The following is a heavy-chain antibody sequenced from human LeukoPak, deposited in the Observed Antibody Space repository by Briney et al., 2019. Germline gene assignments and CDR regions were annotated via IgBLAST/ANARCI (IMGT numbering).Heavy chain of an antibody. D-gene: IGHD5-18*01. CDR1: GYTFTSYY. V-gene: IGHV1-46*01. J-gene: IGHJ4*02. CDR2: INPSGGST. CDR3: TRDWEGSYGQGYSDY. Sequence: SVKVSCKASGYTFTSYYMHWVRQAPGRGLEWMGIINPSGGSTSYAQKFQGRVTMTRDTSTSTVYMELSSLKSEDTAVYYCTRDWEGSYGQGYSDYWGQGTLGTVSS.